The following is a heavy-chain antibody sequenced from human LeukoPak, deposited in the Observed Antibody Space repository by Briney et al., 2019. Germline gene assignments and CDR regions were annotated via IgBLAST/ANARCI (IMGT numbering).Heavy chain of an antibody. V-gene: IGHV3-7*01. CDR3: ARDPPFIIGTTFFDY. CDR2: INQDGSEK. J-gene: IGHJ4*02. D-gene: IGHD1-20*01. CDR1: GFSISNYW. Sequence: GGSLRLSCAVSGFSISNYWMSWVRHIPGKGLEWVANINQDGSEKYYVDSVKGRFTISRDNAKNSLYLQMNSLRAEDTAVYYCARDPPFIIGTTFFDYWGQGTLVTVSS.